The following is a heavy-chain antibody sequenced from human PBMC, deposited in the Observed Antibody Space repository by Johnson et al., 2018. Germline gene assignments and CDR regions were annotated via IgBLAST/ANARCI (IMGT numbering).Heavy chain of an antibody. D-gene: IGHD2-2*02. CDR1: GFSVSGNY. Sequence: VQLVESGGGLIQPWGSLRLSCAVSGFSVSGNYMSWVRQAPGKGLVWVSGINSDGTVTSYADSVKGRFTISRDTAKNTLYLQMNSLRAEDTAVYYCAKDRAYCSSGSCYIVYYGMDVWGHGTTVTVSS. CDR2: INSDGTVT. J-gene: IGHJ6*02. CDR3: AKDRAYCSSGSCYIVYYGMDV. V-gene: IGHV3-74*01.